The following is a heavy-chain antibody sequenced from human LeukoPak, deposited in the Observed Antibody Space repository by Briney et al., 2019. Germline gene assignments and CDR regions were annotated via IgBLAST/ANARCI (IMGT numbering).Heavy chain of an antibody. D-gene: IGHD3-3*01. CDR1: GGSISSSNW. J-gene: IGHJ4*02. CDR3: ARDDFWSGYYNY. V-gene: IGHV4-4*02. Sequence: SETLSLTCAVSGGSISSSNWWSWVRQPPGKGLGWIGEIYHSGSTNYNPSLKSRVTISVDKSKNQFSLKLSSVTAADTAVYYCARDDFWSGYYNYWGQGTLVTVSS. CDR2: IYHSGST.